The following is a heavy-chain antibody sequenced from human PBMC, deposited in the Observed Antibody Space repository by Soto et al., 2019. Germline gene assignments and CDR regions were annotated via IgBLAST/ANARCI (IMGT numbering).Heavy chain of an antibody. CDR2: INPSDGST. Sequence: GASVKVSCKASGYTFTSYYMHWVRQAPGQGLEWMGIINPSDGSTTYAQKFQGRVTMTTDTSTSTAYMELRSLRSDDTAVYYCARENDILTGYYSPLFDFWGQGTRVTVSS. J-gene: IGHJ4*02. D-gene: IGHD3-9*01. V-gene: IGHV1-46*01. CDR1: GYTFTSYY. CDR3: ARENDILTGYYSPLFDF.